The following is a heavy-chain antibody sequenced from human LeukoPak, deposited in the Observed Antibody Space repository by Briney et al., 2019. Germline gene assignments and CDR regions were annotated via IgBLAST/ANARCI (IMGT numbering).Heavy chain of an antibody. J-gene: IGHJ3*02. CDR2: IYYGGST. V-gene: IGHV4-39*01. CDR1: GGSISSNNYS. CDR3: ARGSSSGWYDYAFDI. D-gene: IGHD6-19*01. Sequence: PSETLSLTCTVSGGSISSNNYSWGWIRQPPGKGLEWIGSIYYGGSTYYNPSLKSRVTISVDTSKNQFSLKLSSVTAADTAVYYCARGSSSGWYDYAFDIWGQGTMVTVSS.